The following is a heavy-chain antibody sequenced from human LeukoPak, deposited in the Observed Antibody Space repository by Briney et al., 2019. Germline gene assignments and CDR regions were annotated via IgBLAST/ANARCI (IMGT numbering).Heavy chain of an antibody. CDR1: GFTFSSYS. Sequence: GGSLRLSCAASGFTFSSYSMNWVRQAPGKGLEWVSYISSSSSTIYYADSVKGRFTISRDNAKNSLYLQMNSLRAEDTAVYYCARGVPYYYDSSGCFDYWGQGTLVTVSS. CDR3: ARGVPYYYDSSGCFDY. CDR2: ISSSSSTI. V-gene: IGHV3-48*01. J-gene: IGHJ4*02. D-gene: IGHD3-22*01.